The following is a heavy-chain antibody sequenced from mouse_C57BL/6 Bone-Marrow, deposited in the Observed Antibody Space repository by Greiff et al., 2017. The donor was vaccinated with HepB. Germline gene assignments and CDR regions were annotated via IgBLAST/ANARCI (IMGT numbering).Heavy chain of an antibody. J-gene: IGHJ3*01. CDR3: ARAYDGYAWFAY. CDR2: INPNNGGT. CDR1: GYTFTDYN. V-gene: IGHV1-18*01. D-gene: IGHD2-3*01. Sequence: EVKLQQSGPELVKPGASVKIPCKASGYTFTDYNMDWVKQSHGKSLEWIGDINPNNGGTIYNQKFKGKATLTVDKSSSTAYMELRSLTSEDTAVYYCARAYDGYAWFAYWGQGTLVTVSA.